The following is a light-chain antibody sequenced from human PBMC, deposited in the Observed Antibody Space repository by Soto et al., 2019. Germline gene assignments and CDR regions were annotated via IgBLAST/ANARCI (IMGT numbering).Light chain of an antibody. Sequence: QSVRSQPASVSGSPGQSITISCTGTSSDVGGYEYVSWYQHQPDKAPKLIIYDVTNRPSGVSTRFSGSKSGNTASLTISGXQTEDEADYYCASITRSSTSLFGTGTKVTVL. J-gene: IGLJ1*01. V-gene: IGLV2-14*01. CDR3: ASITRSSTSL. CDR2: DVT. CDR1: SSDVGGYEY.